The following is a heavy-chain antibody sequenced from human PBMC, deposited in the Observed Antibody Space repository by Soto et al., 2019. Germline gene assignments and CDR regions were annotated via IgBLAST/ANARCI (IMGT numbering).Heavy chain of an antibody. J-gene: IGHJ5*01. Sequence: GGSLRLSCAASGFTFSSYSMNWVRQAPGKGLEWVSSISSSSSYIYYADSVKGRFTISRDNAKNSLYLQMNSLRAEDTAVYYCARAAYYYGSGSYWFDYWGQGTLVTVSS. D-gene: IGHD3-10*01. V-gene: IGHV3-21*01. CDR3: ARAAYYYGSGSYWFDY. CDR1: GFTFSSYS. CDR2: ISSSSSYI.